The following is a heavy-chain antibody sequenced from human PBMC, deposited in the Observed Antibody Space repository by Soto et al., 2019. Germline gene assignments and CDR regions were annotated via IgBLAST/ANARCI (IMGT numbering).Heavy chain of an antibody. V-gene: IGHV1-69*02. J-gene: IGHJ5*01. D-gene: IGHD6-6*01. CDR1: GGTFSSYT. CDR3: ARVDGYSSSGWFDP. Sequence: QVQLVQSGAEVKKPGSSVKVSCKASGGTFSSYTISWVRQAPGQGLEWMGRIIPILGIANYAQKFQGRVTITADKSTSTAYMELSSLRSEYTAVYYCARVDGYSSSGWFDPWGQGTLVTVSS. CDR2: IIPILGIA.